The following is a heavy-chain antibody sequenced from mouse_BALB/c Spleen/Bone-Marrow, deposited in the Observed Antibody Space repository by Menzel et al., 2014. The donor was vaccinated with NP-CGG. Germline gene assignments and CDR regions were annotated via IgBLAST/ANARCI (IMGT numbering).Heavy chain of an antibody. CDR1: GYTFTSYY. CDR2: INPSNGGT. Sequence: QVQLQQSGAELVKPGTSVKLSCKASGYTFTSYYISWVKQRPGQGLKWIGEINPSNGGTNFNEKFKSKATLTVDKSSSTAYMQLSSLTSEDSAVYYCTRLSLLRGYFDYWGQGTTLTVSS. D-gene: IGHD1-2*01. V-gene: IGHV1S81*02. CDR3: TRLSLLRGYFDY. J-gene: IGHJ2*01.